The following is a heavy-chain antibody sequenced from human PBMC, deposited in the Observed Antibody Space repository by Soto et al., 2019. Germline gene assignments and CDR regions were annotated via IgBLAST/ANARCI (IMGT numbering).Heavy chain of an antibody. Sequence: SETLSLTCTVSGGSVSSGSYYWSWIRQPPGKGLEWIGYIYYSGSTNYNPSLKSRVTISVDTSKNQFSLKLSSVTAADTAVYYCARSRGDSGSYYDWFDPWGQGTLVTVSS. D-gene: IGHD3-10*01. J-gene: IGHJ5*02. CDR2: IYYSGST. CDR1: GGSVSSGSYY. V-gene: IGHV4-61*01. CDR3: ARSRGDSGSYYDWFDP.